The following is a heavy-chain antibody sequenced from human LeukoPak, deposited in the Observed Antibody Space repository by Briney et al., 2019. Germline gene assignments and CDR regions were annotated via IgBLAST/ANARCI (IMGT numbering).Heavy chain of an antibody. D-gene: IGHD2-8*01. CDR3: AALYAGSTDY. J-gene: IGHJ4*02. Sequence: GGSLRLSCTASGFSLNYYWMTWVRQAPGKGLEWVSVIYSGGSTYYIDSVKGRLTLSRDNSKNTLYLQMNSLRAEDTAVYYCAALYAGSTDYWGRGTLVTVSS. CDR1: GFSLNYYW. V-gene: IGHV3-66*01. CDR2: IYSGGST.